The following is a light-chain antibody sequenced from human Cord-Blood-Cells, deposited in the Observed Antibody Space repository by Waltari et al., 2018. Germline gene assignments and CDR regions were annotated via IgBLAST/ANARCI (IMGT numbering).Light chain of an antibody. Sequence: HSPIPQPASVSGSPGQSITISCTGTSSDVGGYNFVSWYQQHPGKASKLMIYDVSNRPSGVSNRFSGSKSGNTASLTISGLQAEDEADYYCSSYTSSSTLVFGGGTKLTVL. V-gene: IGLV2-14*01. CDR3: SSYTSSSTLV. CDR2: DVS. J-gene: IGLJ3*02. CDR1: SSDVGGYNF.